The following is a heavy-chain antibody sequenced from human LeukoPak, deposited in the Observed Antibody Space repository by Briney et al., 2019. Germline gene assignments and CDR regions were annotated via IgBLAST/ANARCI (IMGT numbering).Heavy chain of an antibody. CDR1: GYTFTSYY. J-gene: IGHJ6*03. Sequence: ASVKVSCKASGYTFTSYYMHWVRQAPGQGLEWMGIINPSGGSTSYAQKFQGRVTMTRDMSTSTVYMELSSLRSEDTAVYYCASSGWYSEIDYFYYMDVWGNGTTVTVSS. CDR3: ASSGWYSEIDYFYYMDV. V-gene: IGHV1-46*01. D-gene: IGHD6-19*01. CDR2: INPSGGST.